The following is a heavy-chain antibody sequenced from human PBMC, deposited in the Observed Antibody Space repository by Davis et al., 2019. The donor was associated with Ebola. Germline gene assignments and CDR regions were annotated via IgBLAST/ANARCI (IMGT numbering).Heavy chain of an antibody. CDR1: GGSISSYY. Sequence: GSLRLSCTVSGGSISSYYWSWIRQPPGKGLEWIGYIYYSGSTNYSPSLMSRVTISVDSSKSQFSLKLHSVTAADTAVYYCARTTKTNIEASGLGFNSFDSWGQGALVSVSS. D-gene: IGHD4-17*01. CDR3: ARTTKTNIEASGLGFNSFDS. CDR2: IYYSGST. V-gene: IGHV4-59*12. J-gene: IGHJ5*01.